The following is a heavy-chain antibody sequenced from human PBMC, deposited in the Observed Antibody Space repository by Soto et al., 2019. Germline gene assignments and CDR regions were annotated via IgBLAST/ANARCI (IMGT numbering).Heavy chain of an antibody. CDR3: TRAEGGAVTTAVDASDS. Sequence: QVQLQQWGAGLLKPSETLSLTCAVYGGFVSSGSYYWSWIRQPPGKGLEWIGEMSHSGGTHFNPSLKSRVTPSGDTSKNQFSLKMSCVPAAETPLYYCTRAEGGAVTTAVDASDSWRSGKMGAVSS. CDR2: MSHSGGT. CDR1: GGFVSSGSYY. V-gene: IGHV4-34*01. D-gene: IGHD1-1*01. J-gene: IGHJ3*02.